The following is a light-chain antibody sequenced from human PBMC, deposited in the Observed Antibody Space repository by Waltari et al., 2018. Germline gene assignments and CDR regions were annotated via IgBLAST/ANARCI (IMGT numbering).Light chain of an antibody. J-gene: IGKJ2*01. Sequence: DIVMTQSPLSLPVTPGEPASISCRSSPSLLHSNGYTYLDWYLQKPGQSPQLLIYLSSTRASVVPDRLSGSGSGTDLTLKISRMEAEDVGVYYCMQALQTPYTFGQGTKLEIK. CDR3: MQALQTPYT. CDR1: PSLLHSNGYTY. CDR2: LSS. V-gene: IGKV2-28*01.